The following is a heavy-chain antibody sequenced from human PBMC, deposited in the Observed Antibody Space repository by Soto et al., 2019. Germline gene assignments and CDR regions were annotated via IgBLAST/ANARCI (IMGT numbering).Heavy chain of an antibody. CDR2: NNPGNGYT. D-gene: IGHD2-15*01. Sequence: QLVQSGAEVKKPGASVKVSCKTSGYTFTNHAIHWVRQAPGQRLEWMGWNNPGNGYTKYSQDFQGRVAFTRDTSASIAYMELTSLTSEDMAIYYCARVVCSGFRCPFDSGMDVCGQGTTVTVSS. CDR3: ARVVCSGFRCPFDSGMDV. J-gene: IGHJ6*02. V-gene: IGHV1-3*02. CDR1: GYTFTNHA.